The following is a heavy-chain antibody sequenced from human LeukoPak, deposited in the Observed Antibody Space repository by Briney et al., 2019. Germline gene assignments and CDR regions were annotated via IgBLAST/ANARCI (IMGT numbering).Heavy chain of an antibody. CDR3: ARDLKDPFQYYFDY. CDR2: ISYDGSNK. V-gene: IGHV3-30-3*01. Sequence: GGSLRLSCAASGFTFGSYAMNWVRQAPGKGLEWVAVISYDGSNKYYADSVKGRFTISRDNSKNTLYLQMNSLRAEDTAVYYCARDLKDPFQYYFDYWGQGTLVTVSS. J-gene: IGHJ4*02. CDR1: GFTFGSYA.